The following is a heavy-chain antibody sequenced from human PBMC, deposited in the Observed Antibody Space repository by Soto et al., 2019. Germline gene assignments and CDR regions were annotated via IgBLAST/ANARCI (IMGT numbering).Heavy chain of an antibody. CDR3: ARGRYGAY. CDR1: GYAFTTYG. CDR2: ISAHNGNT. D-gene: IGHD3-10*01. J-gene: IGHJ4*02. Sequence: QVHLVQSGAEVKKPGASVKVSCKGSGYAFTTYGITWVRQAPGQGLEWMGWISAHNGNTNYAQKLQGRVTVTRDTSTSTAYMELRSLRSDDTAVYYCARGRYGAYWGQGAVVTVSS. V-gene: IGHV1-18*01.